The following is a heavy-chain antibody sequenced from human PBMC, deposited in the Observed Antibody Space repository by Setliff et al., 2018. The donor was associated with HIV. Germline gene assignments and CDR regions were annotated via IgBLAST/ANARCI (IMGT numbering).Heavy chain of an antibody. J-gene: IGHJ6*03. CDR2: IFASGST. CDR3: ALTGHRLLRGYMDV. V-gene: IGHV4-4*07. CDR1: GGSISTCY. Sequence: SETLSLTCTVSGGSISTCYLTWIRQPAGKGLEWIGRIFASGSTNYNPSLKSRVTMSVDTSKNQFSLRLSSVTAADTAVYYCALTGHRLLRGYMDVWGKGTTVTVSS. D-gene: IGHD2-15*01.